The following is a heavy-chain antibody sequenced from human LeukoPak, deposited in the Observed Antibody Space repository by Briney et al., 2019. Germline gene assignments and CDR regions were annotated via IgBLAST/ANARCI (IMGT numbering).Heavy chain of an antibody. J-gene: IGHJ6*03. V-gene: IGHV3-33*01. CDR1: GFTFSSYG. CDR3: ASPGAPNYYYMDV. CDR2: IWYDGSNK. Sequence: PGGSLRLSCAASGFTFSSYGMHWVRQAPGKGLEWVAVIWYDGSNKYYADSVKGGFTISRDNSKHPLYLQMNSLRAEDTAVYYCASPGAPNYYYMDVWGKGTTVTVSS.